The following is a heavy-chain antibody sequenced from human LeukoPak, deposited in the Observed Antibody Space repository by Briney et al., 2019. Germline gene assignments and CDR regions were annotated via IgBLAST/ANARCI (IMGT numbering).Heavy chain of an antibody. CDR2: ISSSGSTI. CDR3: AKDPQYDFWSGYYTDGWYYFDY. CDR1: GFTFSSYE. V-gene: IGHV3-48*03. J-gene: IGHJ4*02. D-gene: IGHD3-3*01. Sequence: GGSLRLSCAASGFTFSSYEMNWVRQAPGKGLEWVSYISSSGSTIYYADSVKGRFTISRDNSKNTLYLQMNSLRAEDTAVYYCAKDPQYDFWSGYYTDGWYYFDYWGQGTLVTVSS.